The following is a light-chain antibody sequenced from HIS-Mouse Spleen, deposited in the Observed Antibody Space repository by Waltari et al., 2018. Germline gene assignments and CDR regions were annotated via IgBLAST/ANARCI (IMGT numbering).Light chain of an antibody. CDR2: EDS. Sequence: YELTQPPSVSVSPGQTARITCSGDALPKNYANWYQQKSGQAPVLVIYEDSKRPSGIPERFSGSSSGTMATLTISGAQVEDEADYYCYSTDSSGNHRVFGGGTKLTVL. J-gene: IGLJ2*01. V-gene: IGLV3-10*01. CDR1: ALPKNY. CDR3: YSTDSSGNHRV.